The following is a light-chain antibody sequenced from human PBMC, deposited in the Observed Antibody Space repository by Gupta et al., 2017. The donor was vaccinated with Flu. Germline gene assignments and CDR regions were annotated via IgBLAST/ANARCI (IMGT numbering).Light chain of an antibody. CDR3: QSYDSSPSGLYV. CDR1: SSNIGAGYD. J-gene: IGLJ1*01. V-gene: IGLV1-40*01. CDR2: GNS. Sequence: QSVLTQPPSVSGAPGQRVTISCTGSSSNIGAGYDVHWYQQLPGTAPKLLIDGNSNRPSGVPDRFSGSKSGTSASLAITGLQAEDEADYYCQSYDSSPSGLYVFGTGTKVTVL.